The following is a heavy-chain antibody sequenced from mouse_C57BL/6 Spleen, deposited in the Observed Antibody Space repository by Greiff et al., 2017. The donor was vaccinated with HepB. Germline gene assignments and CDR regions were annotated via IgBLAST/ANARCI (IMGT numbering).Heavy chain of an antibody. V-gene: IGHV1-9*01. CDR3: ARRDKDYYGSSWFAY. J-gene: IGHJ3*01. D-gene: IGHD1-1*01. CDR2: ILPGSGST. CDR1: GYTFTGYW. Sequence: VQRVESGAELMKPGASVKLSCKATGYTFTGYWIEWVKQRPGHGLAWIGEILPGSGSTNYNEKFKGKATFTADTSSNTAYMQLSSLTTEDSAIYYCARRDKDYYGSSWFAYWGQGTLVTVSA.